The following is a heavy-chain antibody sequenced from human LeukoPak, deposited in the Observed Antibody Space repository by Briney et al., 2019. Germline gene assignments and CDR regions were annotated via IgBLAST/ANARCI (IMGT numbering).Heavy chain of an antibody. V-gene: IGHV4-34*01. CDR2: INHRGST. Sequence: PSETLSLTCAAYGGSFSGYYWSWIRQPPGKGLEWIGEINHRGSTNYNPSLKSRVTITVDTSKNQSYLKLSSVTAEDTAVYYCARGGGGYSYPAPWPGSDYWGQGTLVSVSS. J-gene: IGHJ4*02. CDR3: ARGGGGYSYPAPWPGSDY. D-gene: IGHD5-18*01. CDR1: GGSFSGYY.